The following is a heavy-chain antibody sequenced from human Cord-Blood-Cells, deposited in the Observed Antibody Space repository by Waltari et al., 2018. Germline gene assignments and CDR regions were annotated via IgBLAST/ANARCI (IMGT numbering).Heavy chain of an antibody. J-gene: IGHJ6*03. V-gene: IGHV3-7*01. Sequence: EVQLVESGGGLVQPGGSLRLSCAASGFTFSSYWMSWVRQAPGKGLEWVANIKQDGMEKYYVDSVKGRFTISRDNAKNSLYLQMNSLRAEDTAVYYCARTHYYYDSSGYVEYYYYYYMDVWGKGTTVTVSS. CDR1: GFTFSSYW. CDR2: IKQDGMEK. D-gene: IGHD3-22*01. CDR3: ARTHYYYDSSGYVEYYYYYYMDV.